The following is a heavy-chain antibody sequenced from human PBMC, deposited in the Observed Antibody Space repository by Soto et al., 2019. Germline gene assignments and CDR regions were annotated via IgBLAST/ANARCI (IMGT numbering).Heavy chain of an antibody. V-gene: IGHV1-24*01. J-gene: IGHJ4*02. Sequence: ASVKVSCKVSGSTLPELSMHWVRQAPGKGREWMGGSDAEEGETIYAKKFQGRVTMTEDTSTDTAYMELSSLRSEDTAVYYCATGYYYDSSGLFDYWGQGTLVTVSS. CDR2: SDAEEGET. CDR1: GSTLPELS. CDR3: ATGYYYDSSGLFDY. D-gene: IGHD3-22*01.